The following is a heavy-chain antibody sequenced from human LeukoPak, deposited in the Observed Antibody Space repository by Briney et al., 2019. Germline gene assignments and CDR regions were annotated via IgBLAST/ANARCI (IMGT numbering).Heavy chain of an antibody. CDR1: GGSISSGDYY. D-gene: IGHD3-3*01. Sequence: PSQTLSLTCTVSGGSISSGDYYWSWIRQPPGKGLEWIGYIYYSGSTYYNPSLKSRVTISVDTSKNQFSLKLSSVTAADTAVYYCARHEATYYDFWSGYYSTTAPGSFDYWGQGTLVTVSS. CDR3: ARHEATYYDFWSGYYSTTAPGSFDY. J-gene: IGHJ4*02. V-gene: IGHV4-30-4*08. CDR2: IYYSGST.